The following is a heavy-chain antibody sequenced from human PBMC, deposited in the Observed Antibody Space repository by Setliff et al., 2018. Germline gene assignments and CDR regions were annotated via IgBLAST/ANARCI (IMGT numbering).Heavy chain of an antibody. CDR3: AREKAVVVSATSYHYYMDV. CDR1: GGTFSNIG. D-gene: IGHD2-15*01. J-gene: IGHJ6*03. Sequence: SVKVSCKASGGTFSNIGISWVRQAPGQGLEWMGGIIPLFGTTNYAQEFQGRVTITTDESTNTAYMELSSLRSEDTAMYYCAREKAVVVSATSYHYYMDVWGKGTTVTSP. CDR2: IIPLFGTT. V-gene: IGHV1-69*05.